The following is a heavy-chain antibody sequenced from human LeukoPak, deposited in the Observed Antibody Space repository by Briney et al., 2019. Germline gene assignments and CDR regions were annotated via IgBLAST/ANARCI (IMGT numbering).Heavy chain of an antibody. Sequence: PSETLSLTCAVYGGSFSGYYWSWIRQPPGKGLEWIGEINHSGSTNYNPSLKSRVTMSVDTSKNQFSLKLSSVTAADTAVYYCARLMVRGVMDYYYYYMDVWGKGTTVTISS. V-gene: IGHV4-34*01. CDR3: ARLMVRGVMDYYYYYMDV. CDR1: GGSFSGYY. D-gene: IGHD3-10*01. J-gene: IGHJ6*03. CDR2: INHSGST.